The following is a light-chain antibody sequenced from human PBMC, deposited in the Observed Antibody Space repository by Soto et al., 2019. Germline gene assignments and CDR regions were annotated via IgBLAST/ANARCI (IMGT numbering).Light chain of an antibody. Sequence: DIQMTQSPSTLSASVGDRVTITCRASQSISSWLAWYQQKPGKAPKLLIYDASSLEGGVPSRSSGSGSGTEFTLTISSLQPDDFATYYCQQYNSYTVTFGQGTKVDIK. CDR3: QQYNSYTVT. CDR1: QSISSW. CDR2: DAS. V-gene: IGKV1-5*01. J-gene: IGKJ1*01.